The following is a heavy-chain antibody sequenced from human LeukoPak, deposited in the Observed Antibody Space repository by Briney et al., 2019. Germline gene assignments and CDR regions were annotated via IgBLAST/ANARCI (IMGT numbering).Heavy chain of an antibody. D-gene: IGHD6-13*01. CDR1: GFIVNGKY. CDR2: IHTNDKT. Sequence: TGGSLRLSCAASGFIVNGKYMSWVRQAPGKGLEWVSGIHTNDKTYYADSVKGRFTISRDNSKNTLFLQMNTLRAEDTAVYYCATRIAAGGLFFFDYCGQGTLVTVSS. V-gene: IGHV3-53*01. CDR3: ATRIAAGGLFFFDY. J-gene: IGHJ4*02.